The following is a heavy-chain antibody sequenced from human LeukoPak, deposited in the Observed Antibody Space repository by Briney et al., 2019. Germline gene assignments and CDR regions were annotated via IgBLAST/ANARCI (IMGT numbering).Heavy chain of an antibody. J-gene: IGHJ4*02. D-gene: IGHD1-7*01. V-gene: IGHV4-31*03. CDR3: ARESWNYGSYFDY. CDR1: GGSISSGGYC. CDR2: IYYSGST. Sequence: SETLSLTCTVSGGSISSGGYCWSWIRQHPGKGLEWIGYIYYSGSTYYNPSLKSRVTISVDTSKNQFSLKLSSVTAADTAVYYCARESWNYGSYFDYWGQGTLVTVSS.